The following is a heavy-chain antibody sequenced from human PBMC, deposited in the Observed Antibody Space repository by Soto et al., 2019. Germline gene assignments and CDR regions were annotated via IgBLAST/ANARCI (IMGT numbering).Heavy chain of an antibody. CDR1: GFTFSNYA. Sequence: QVQLVESGGGVVQPGRSLRLSCAASGFTFSNYAMHWVRQTSGKGLEWVAVMSYDGSSTYYADSVKGRFTISRDNSKNTLYLQMNSLRAEDSAVFYCARGGVAAAGTRRYYFDYWGQGTLVTVSS. CDR2: MSYDGSST. CDR3: ARGGVAAAGTRRYYFDY. J-gene: IGHJ4*02. V-gene: IGHV3-30-3*01. D-gene: IGHD6-13*01.